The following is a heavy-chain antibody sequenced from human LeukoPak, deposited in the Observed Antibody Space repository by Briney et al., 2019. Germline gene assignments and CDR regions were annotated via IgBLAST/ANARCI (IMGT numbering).Heavy chain of an antibody. CDR2: IYYSGST. D-gene: IGHD3-22*01. Sequence: PSETLSLTCTVSGGSISSYYWSWIRQPPGKGLEWIGYIYYSGSTNYNPSLKSRVTMSVDTSKNQFSLKLSSVTVADTAVYYCARLAAYYDSSGYGFAYAFDIWGQGTMVTVSS. V-gene: IGHV4-59*08. CDR3: ARLAAYYDSSGYGFAYAFDI. J-gene: IGHJ3*02. CDR1: GGSISSYY.